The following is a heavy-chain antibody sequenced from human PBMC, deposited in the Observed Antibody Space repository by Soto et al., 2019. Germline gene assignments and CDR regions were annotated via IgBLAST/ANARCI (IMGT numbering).Heavy chain of an antibody. Sequence: PGGSLRLSCAASGFTFSSYWLHWVRQDPGKGLVWVSRINSDGSRTDYADSVRGRFTISRDNAKNTLYLEMNSLIAEDTVVYYCARVPTGGYDWNWGQGTLVTVSS. J-gene: IGHJ4*02. D-gene: IGHD5-12*01. CDR1: GFTFSSYW. CDR3: ARVPTGGYDWN. V-gene: IGHV3-74*01. CDR2: INSDGSRT.